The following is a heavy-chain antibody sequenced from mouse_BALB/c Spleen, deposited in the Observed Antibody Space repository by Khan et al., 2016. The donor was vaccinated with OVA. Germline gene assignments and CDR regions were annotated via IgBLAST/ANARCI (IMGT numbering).Heavy chain of an antibody. V-gene: IGHV3-2*02. CDR2: ISYSDST. D-gene: IGHD1-1*01. Sequence: EVQLQESGPGLVKPSQSLSLTCTVTGYSITSNYAWNWIRQFPGNKLEWMGYISYSDSTSYNPSLKSRISITRDTSQNQFFPQLNSVTTEDTATYYCARGSYYGYYFDYWGQGTTLTVSS. CDR1: GYSITSNYA. J-gene: IGHJ2*01. CDR3: ARGSYYGYYFDY.